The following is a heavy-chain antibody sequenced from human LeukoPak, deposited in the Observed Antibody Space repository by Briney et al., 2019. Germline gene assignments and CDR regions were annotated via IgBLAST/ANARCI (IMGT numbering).Heavy chain of an antibody. CDR1: AYTFSGYY. V-gene: IGHV1-2*02. CDR3: TREDY. CDR2: INANSGGT. J-gene: IGHJ4*02. Sequence: ASVKVSCKASAYTFSGYYFHWVRQAPGQGLEWMGWINANSGGTNYAQKFQGRITLTRDTSISTAYMELSSLRSDDTAVYYCTREDYWGQGTVVTVSS.